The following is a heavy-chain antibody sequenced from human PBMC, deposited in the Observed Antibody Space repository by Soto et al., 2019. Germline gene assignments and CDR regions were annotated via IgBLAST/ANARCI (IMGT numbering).Heavy chain of an antibody. J-gene: IGHJ4*02. D-gene: IGHD1-7*01. CDR1: GGTFSSYS. CDR2: IIPIFGTA. CDR3: ASPLAGTTSDFDY. Sequence: SVKGSCKSAGGTFSSYSISWGRQAPGQGLEWMGGIIPIFGTANYAQKFQGRVTITADKSTSTAYMELSSLRSEDTAVYYCASPLAGTTSDFDYWGQGTLVTVSS. V-gene: IGHV1-69*06.